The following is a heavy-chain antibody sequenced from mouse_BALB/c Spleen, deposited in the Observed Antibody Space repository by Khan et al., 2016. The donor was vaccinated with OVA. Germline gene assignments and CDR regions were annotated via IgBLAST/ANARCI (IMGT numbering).Heavy chain of an antibody. J-gene: IGHJ2*01. Sequence: EVVLVESGGGLVQKGGELKRAGAAGGVTFILYFMSWVRQTPDKRLELVATINSNGGSTYYPDSVKGRFTISRDNAKNTLYLQMSSLKSEDTAMYDCARMARTINWGQGTTLTVSS. CDR3: ARMARTIN. V-gene: IGHV5-6-3*01. CDR2: INSNGGST. CDR1: GVTFILYF.